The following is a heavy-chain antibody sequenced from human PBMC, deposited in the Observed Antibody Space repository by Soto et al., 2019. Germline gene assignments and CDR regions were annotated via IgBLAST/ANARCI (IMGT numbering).Heavy chain of an antibody. J-gene: IGHJ6*02. CDR2: ISSSGSPI. V-gene: IGHV3-11*01. D-gene: IGHD6-13*01. CDR3: ARGGQQLHGMDV. Sequence: QVQLVESGGGLVKPGGSLRLSCTASGFTFSDYYMTWIRQAPGKGLEWVSYISSSGSPIYYADAVKGRFPISRDNAKNSLYRQMNSLRAEDTAVYYWARGGQQLHGMDVWGQGTTVTVSS. CDR1: GFTFSDYY.